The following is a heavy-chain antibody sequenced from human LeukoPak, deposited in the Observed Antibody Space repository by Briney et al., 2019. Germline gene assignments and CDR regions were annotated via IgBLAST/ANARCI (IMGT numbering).Heavy chain of an antibody. CDR3: VTMLRGVMGLELFDY. D-gene: IGHD3-10*01. J-gene: IGHJ4*02. CDR1: GGTFSSYA. Sequence: SVKVSCKASGGTFSSYAISWVRQAPGQGLEWMGGIIPIFGTANYAQKFQGRVTITTDESTSTAYMELSSLRSEDTAVYYCVTMLRGVMGLELFDYWGQGTLVTVSS. CDR2: IIPIFGTA. V-gene: IGHV1-69*05.